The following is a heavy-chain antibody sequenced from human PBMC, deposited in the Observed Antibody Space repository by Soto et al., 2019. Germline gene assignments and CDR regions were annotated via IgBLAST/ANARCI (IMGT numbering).Heavy chain of an antibody. CDR3: ARLDGYNSFDY. V-gene: IGHV4-30-2*01. Sequence: QIQLQESGSGLVKPSRTLSLTCAVSGYSINSGGYYWSWIRQPQGKGLGWIGYILHNGGTYYNPSLESRVTISLDRSKNQFSLKVSAVTAADTALYYCARLDGYNSFDYWGQGTLVTVSS. D-gene: IGHD5-12*01. J-gene: IGHJ4*02. CDR1: GYSINSGGYY. CDR2: ILHNGGT.